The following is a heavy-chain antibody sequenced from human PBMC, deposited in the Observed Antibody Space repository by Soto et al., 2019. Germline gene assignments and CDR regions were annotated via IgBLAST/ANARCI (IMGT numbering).Heavy chain of an antibody. D-gene: IGHD6-19*01. V-gene: IGHV3-23*01. Sequence: GRRLRLPCEASRFPFSDYAMSWVRQAPGKGLEWVPAISGNGGDTTYADSVRGRYTISRDNSRGTVYLQMNSLSADATAVHYCGKDRRGSGWFVCRCWG. CDR2: ISGNGGDT. J-gene: IGHJ6*01. CDR1: RFPFSDYA. CDR3: GKDRRGSGWFVCRC.